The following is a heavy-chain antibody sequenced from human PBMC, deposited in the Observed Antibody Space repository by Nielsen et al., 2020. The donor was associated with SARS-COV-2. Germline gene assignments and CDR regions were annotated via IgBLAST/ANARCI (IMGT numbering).Heavy chain of an antibody. Sequence: ASVKVSCKASGYSFTSFDINWVRQATGQGLEWMGWMNPNSGNRGYAQKFQGRVTMTRNTSISTAYMELSSLRSEDTAVYYCARGRRDRSLTTVPPYYFDYWGQGTLVTVSS. CDR1: GYSFTSFD. CDR2: MNPNSGNR. J-gene: IGHJ4*02. V-gene: IGHV1-8*01. D-gene: IGHD4-17*01. CDR3: ARGRRDRSLTTVPPYYFDY.